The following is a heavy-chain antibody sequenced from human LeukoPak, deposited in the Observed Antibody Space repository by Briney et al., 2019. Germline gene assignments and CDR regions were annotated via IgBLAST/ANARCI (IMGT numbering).Heavy chain of an antibody. J-gene: IGHJ4*02. CDR3: ARRAGGYSHPYDY. Sequence: GGSLRLSCAASGFTFSRHSMNWVRQAPGKGLEWVSSSSTSSSYIYYADSVKGRFTISRDNAKNSLYLQMTSLRAEDTAVYYCARRAGGYSHPYDYWGQGILVTVSS. D-gene: IGHD4-23*01. CDR1: GFTFSRHS. V-gene: IGHV3-21*04. CDR2: SSTSSSYI.